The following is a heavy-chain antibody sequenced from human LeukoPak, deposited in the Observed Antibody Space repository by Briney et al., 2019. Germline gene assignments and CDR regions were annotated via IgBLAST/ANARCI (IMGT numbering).Heavy chain of an antibody. D-gene: IGHD2-15*01. CDR1: GFTFSSYA. CDR2: IDTSGAST. Sequence: PGGSLRLSCAASGFTFSSYAMSWVRQAPGKGLEWFSAIDTSGASTYYADSVKGRFTISRDNSKNTLYLQMNSLRAEDTAVYYCAKVGIKFCSGGSCYSNWYFDPWGRGTLVTVSS. V-gene: IGHV3-23*01. CDR3: AKVGIKFCSGGSCYSNWYFDP. J-gene: IGHJ2*01.